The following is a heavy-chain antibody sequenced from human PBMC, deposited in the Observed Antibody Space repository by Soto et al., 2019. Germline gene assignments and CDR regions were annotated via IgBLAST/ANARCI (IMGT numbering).Heavy chain of an antibody. J-gene: IGHJ6*02. CDR3: AGASDIVVVPAAPYGMDV. V-gene: IGHV1-69*06. D-gene: IGHD2-2*01. Sequence: SVKVSCKASGGTFSSYAISWVRQAPGQGLEWIGGIIPIFGTANYAQKFQGRVTITADKSTSTAYMELSSLRSEDTAVYYCAGASDIVVVPAAPYGMDVWGQGTTVTSP. CDR1: GGTFSSYA. CDR2: IIPIFGTA.